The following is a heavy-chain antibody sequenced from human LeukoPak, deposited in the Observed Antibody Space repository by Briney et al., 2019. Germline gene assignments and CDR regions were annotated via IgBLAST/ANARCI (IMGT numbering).Heavy chain of an antibody. J-gene: IGHJ4*02. Sequence: PGGSLRLSCAASGFTFSSYWMHWVRQAPGKGLEYVSAISSNGDTTYYANSVKGRFTISRDNSKNTLYLQMGSLRAEDMAMYYCARSMTTGDLFDYWGQGTLVTVSS. CDR3: ARSMTTGDLFDY. CDR2: ISSNGDTT. D-gene: IGHD4-17*01. CDR1: GFTFSSYW. V-gene: IGHV3-64*01.